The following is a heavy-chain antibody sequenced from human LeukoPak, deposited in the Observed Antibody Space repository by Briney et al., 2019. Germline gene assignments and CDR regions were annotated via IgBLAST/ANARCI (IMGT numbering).Heavy chain of an antibody. CDR1: GFTFSSYW. V-gene: IGHV3-7*01. Sequence: GGSLRLSCAASGFTFSSYWMSWVRQAPGKGLEWVANIKQDGSEKYYVDSVKGRFTISRDNAKNSLYLQMNSLRAEDTAVYYCARDRDDIPFPDDYYYYYMDVWGKGTTVTISS. J-gene: IGHJ6*03. D-gene: IGHD3-9*01. CDR2: IKQDGSEK. CDR3: ARDRDDIPFPDDYYYYYMDV.